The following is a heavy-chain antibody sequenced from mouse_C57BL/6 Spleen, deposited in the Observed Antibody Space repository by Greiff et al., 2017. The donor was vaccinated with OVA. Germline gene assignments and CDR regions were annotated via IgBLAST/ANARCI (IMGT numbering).Heavy chain of an antibody. CDR3: ARSDYGKDFDY. J-gene: IGHJ2*01. Sequence: EVQLKQSGPELVKPGASVKMSCKASGYTFTDYNMHWVKQSHGKSLEWIGDINPNNGGTSYNQKFKGKATLTVNKSSSTAYMELRSLTSEDSAVYYCARSDYGKDFDYWGQGTTLTVSS. CDR2: INPNNGGT. CDR1: GYTFTDYN. D-gene: IGHD1-1*01. V-gene: IGHV1-22*01.